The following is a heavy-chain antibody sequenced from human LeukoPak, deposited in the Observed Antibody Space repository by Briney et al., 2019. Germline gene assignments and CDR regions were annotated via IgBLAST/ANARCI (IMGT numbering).Heavy chain of an antibody. V-gene: IGHV4-59*01. CDR2: IYYSGST. D-gene: IGHD1-26*01. CDR3: ARLVRSGSYPYYFDH. Sequence: PSETLSLTCTVSGGSISSYYWSWIRQPPGKGLEWIGYIYYSGSTNYNPSLKSRVTISLDTSKNQISLKLTSVTAADTAVYYCARLVRSGSYPYYFDHWGQGTLVTVSS. J-gene: IGHJ4*02. CDR1: GGSISSYY.